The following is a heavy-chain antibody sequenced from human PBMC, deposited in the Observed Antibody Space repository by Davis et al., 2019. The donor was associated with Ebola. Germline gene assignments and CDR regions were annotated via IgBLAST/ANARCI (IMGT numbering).Heavy chain of an antibody. CDR3: ARDPSTRILLRPLFGWYFDL. V-gene: IGHV1-46*01. CDR1: GYTFTSYY. J-gene: IGHJ2*01. Sequence: ASVKVSCKASGYTFTSYYMHWVRQAPGQGLEWMGIINPSGGSTSYAQKFQGRVTMTRDTSTSTVYMELSSLRSEDTAVYYCARDPSTRILLRPLFGWYFDLWGRGTLVTVSS. D-gene: IGHD3-3*01. CDR2: INPSGGST.